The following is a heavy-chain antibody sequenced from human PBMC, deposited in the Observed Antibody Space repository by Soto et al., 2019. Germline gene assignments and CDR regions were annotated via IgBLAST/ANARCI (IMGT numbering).Heavy chain of an antibody. CDR1: GFTFSVHY. D-gene: IGHD2-2*02. V-gene: IGHV3-11*01. J-gene: IGHJ4*02. CDR2: ISSSGSSV. CDR3: ARDNVYHNY. Sequence: QVQLVESGGGLVKPGGSLRLSCAASGFTFSVHYMSWIRQAPGKGLECISYISSSGSSVYYADSVRGRFTISRDNAKNSLYLQMNSLSADDTAVYYCARDNVYHNYWGQGTLVTVSS.